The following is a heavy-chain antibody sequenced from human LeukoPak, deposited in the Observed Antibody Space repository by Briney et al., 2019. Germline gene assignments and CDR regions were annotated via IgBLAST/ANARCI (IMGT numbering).Heavy chain of an antibody. CDR3: ARLGTAPFDY. CDR1: SGSISSGDYY. V-gene: IGHV4-30-4*08. J-gene: IGHJ4*02. Sequence: PSQTLSLTCTVSSGSISSGDYYWSWIRQPPGKGLEWIGYISYTGTTYYNPSLKSRVTISEDTSKSLFSLKLNSVTAADTALYYCARLGTAPFDYWGREPWSPSPQ. CDR2: ISYTGTT. D-gene: IGHD2-21*02.